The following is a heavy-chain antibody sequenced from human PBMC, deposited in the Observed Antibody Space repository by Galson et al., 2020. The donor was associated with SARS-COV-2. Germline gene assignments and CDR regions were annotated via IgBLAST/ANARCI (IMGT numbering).Heavy chain of an antibody. D-gene: IGHD3-3*01. CDR1: GFTFSSYA. J-gene: IGHJ3*02. V-gene: IGHV3-23*01. Sequence: GESLKISCAASGFTFSSYAMSWVRQAPGKGLEWVSAISGSGGSTYYADSVKGRFTISRDNSKNTLYLQMNSLRAEDTAVYYCARPSAEMGWRGWDDAFDIWGQGTMVTVSS. CDR3: ARPSAEMGWRGWDDAFDI. CDR2: ISGSGGST.